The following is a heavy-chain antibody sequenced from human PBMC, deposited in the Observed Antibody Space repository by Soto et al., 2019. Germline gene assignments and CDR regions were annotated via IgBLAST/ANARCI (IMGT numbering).Heavy chain of an antibody. Sequence: QVQLQESGPGLVKPSETLSLTCSVSDGSINSDSWTWIRQSAGKGLEWIGRISTSGRTTYNPSLKIRVTMSIDTSRNQFSLTLISVTAADTALYYCARLHLPALQGAFDIWGQGTMVTVSS. J-gene: IGHJ3*02. V-gene: IGHV4-4*07. D-gene: IGHD2-2*01. CDR2: ISTSGRT. CDR3: ARLHLPALQGAFDI. CDR1: DGSINSDS.